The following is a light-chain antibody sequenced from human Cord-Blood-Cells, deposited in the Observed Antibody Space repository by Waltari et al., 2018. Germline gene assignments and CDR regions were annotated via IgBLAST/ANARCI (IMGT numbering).Light chain of an antibody. Sequence: DIQMTQSPSTLSASVGDRVTITCRASQSISSWLAWYQQKPGKAPKLLIYDASSLESGVPSRFSGSGSGTEFTTLISSLQPDDYATYYCQQYNSYSYTFGQGTKLEIK. V-gene: IGKV1-5*01. CDR2: DAS. CDR1: QSISSW. CDR3: QQYNSYSYT. J-gene: IGKJ2*01.